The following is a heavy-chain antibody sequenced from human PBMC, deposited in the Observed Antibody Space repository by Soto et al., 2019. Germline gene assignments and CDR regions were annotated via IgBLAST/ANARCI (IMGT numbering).Heavy chain of an antibody. Sequence: LSLTCAVYGGSFSGYYWSWIRQPPGKGLEWIGEINHSGSTNYNPSLKSRVTISVDTSKNQFSLKLSSVTAADTAVYYCARRTNSSGWYRGWYNWFDPWGQGTLVTVSS. CDR1: GGSFSGYY. J-gene: IGHJ5*02. CDR2: INHSGST. V-gene: IGHV4-34*01. CDR3: ARRTNSSGWYRGWYNWFDP. D-gene: IGHD6-19*01.